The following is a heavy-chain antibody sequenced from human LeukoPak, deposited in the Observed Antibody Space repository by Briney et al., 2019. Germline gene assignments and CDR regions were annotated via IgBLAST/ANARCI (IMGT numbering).Heavy chain of an antibody. CDR3: TRGFFADGNGDYNKELDF. J-gene: IGHJ4*02. CDR2: MNPHSGHT. Sequence: SVQVSCKASGYSFTSFDVNWVRQATGQGVEWMGWMNPHSGHTGYAQKFQGRVTMTSDTSISTAFMELSSLGSEDTAVYYCTRGFFADGNGDYNKELDFWGQGTQVTVSS. CDR1: GYSFTSFD. V-gene: IGHV1-8*01. D-gene: IGHD2-21*02.